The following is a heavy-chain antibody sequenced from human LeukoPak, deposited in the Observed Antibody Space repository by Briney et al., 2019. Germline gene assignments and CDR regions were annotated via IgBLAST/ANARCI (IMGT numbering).Heavy chain of an antibody. CDR2: TSYDGTNK. D-gene: IGHD1-14*01. V-gene: IGHV3-30*03. CDR1: GFTFSDHV. CDR3: TRDRRGKWYKYPDS. J-gene: IGHJ4*02. Sequence: GGSLRLSCAASGFTFSDHVMHWVRQAPGKGLEWVAGTSYDGTNKYDADSVKGRFIISRDNSKNTLFLQMNSLRPGDTAVYFCTRDRRGKWYKYPDSWGQGTLVTVSS.